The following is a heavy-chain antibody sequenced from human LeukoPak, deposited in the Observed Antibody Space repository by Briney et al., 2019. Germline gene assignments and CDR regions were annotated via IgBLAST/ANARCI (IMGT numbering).Heavy chain of an antibody. D-gene: IGHD6-6*01. Sequence: GGSLRLSCAASGFTFSSYAMSWVRQAPGKGLEWVSGITDSGRGTFYVDSVKGRFTISRDNSKNTLYLKMNSLRAEDTAVYYCAKVEYSSNIPQHWGQGTLVTVSS. J-gene: IGHJ1*01. CDR1: GFTFSSYA. CDR2: ITDSGRGT. V-gene: IGHV3-23*01. CDR3: AKVEYSSNIPQH.